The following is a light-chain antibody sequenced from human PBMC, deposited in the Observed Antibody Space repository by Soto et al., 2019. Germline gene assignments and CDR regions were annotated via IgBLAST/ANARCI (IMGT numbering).Light chain of an antibody. CDR3: QQYGSSPYT. J-gene: IGKJ2*01. CDR2: GAS. Sequence: EIVLTQSPGTLSLSPGERATLSCRASQSVSSSYLAWYQQKPGQAPRLLIYGASSRATGIPDRFSGSGSGTYFTLNISSLEPEDFAVYYCQQYGSSPYTFGQGTKLESK. CDR1: QSVSSSY. V-gene: IGKV3-20*01.